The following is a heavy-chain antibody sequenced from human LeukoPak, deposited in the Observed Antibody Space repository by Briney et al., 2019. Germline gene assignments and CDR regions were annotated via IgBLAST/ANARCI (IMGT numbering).Heavy chain of an antibody. CDR2: ISSSSSYI. V-gene: IGHV3-21*01. CDR1: GFTFSSYS. Sequence: PGGSLRLSCAASGFTFSSYSMNWVRQAPGKGLEWVSSISSSSSYIYYADSVKGRLTISRDNAKNSLYLQMNSLRAEDTAVYYCARDGKTYCGGDCSLPSDFDYWGQGTLVTVSS. D-gene: IGHD2-21*02. J-gene: IGHJ4*02. CDR3: ARDGKTYCGGDCSLPSDFDY.